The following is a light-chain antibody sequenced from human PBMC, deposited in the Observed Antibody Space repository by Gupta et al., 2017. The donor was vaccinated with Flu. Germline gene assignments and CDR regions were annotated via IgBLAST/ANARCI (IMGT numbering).Light chain of an antibody. V-gene: IGKV3-15*01. Sequence: EIVMTQSPATLSVSPGERATLSCRASQSVSSNLAWYQQKPGQAPRLLIYGASTRATGIPDRFSGSGSGTEFTLTSSSRQSEDFAVYYWQQANNWNLFGHGTKVDIK. CDR2: GAS. CDR3: QQANNWNL. J-gene: IGKJ3*01. CDR1: QSVSSN.